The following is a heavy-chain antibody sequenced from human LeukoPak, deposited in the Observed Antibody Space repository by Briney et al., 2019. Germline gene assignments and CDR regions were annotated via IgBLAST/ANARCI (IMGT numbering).Heavy chain of an antibody. J-gene: IGHJ4*02. CDR2: ISSSSSTI. D-gene: IGHD6-19*01. Sequence: GGSLRLSCAASGFTFSSYSMNWVRQAPGKGLEWVSYISSSSSTIYYADSVKGRFTISRDNAKSSLYLQLNSLRPEDTGLYYCARDRGGWPDYWGQGTLVTVSS. CDR1: GFTFSSYS. V-gene: IGHV3-48*01. CDR3: ARDRGGWPDY.